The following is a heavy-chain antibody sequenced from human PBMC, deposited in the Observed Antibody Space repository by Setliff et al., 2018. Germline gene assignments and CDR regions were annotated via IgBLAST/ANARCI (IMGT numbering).Heavy chain of an antibody. CDR2: IYHDGND. CDR1: GDSISSGNW. D-gene: IGHD2-15*01. Sequence: SETLSLTCTVSGDSISSGNWWSWVRQPPGKGLEWIGEIYHDGNDKYTPSVHYSPSLNTRVSMSLDTSQNQFSLKLSSVTAADTAVYYCARDRVVVLAGRRGFYFDYWGQGTLVTVSS. J-gene: IGHJ4*02. V-gene: IGHV4-4*02. CDR3: ARDRVVVLAGRRGFYFDY.